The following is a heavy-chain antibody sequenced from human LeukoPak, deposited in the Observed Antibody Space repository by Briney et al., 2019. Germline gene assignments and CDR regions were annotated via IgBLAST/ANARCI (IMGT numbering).Heavy chain of an antibody. Sequence: GGSLRLSCAASGFTFDDYAMHWVRQAPGKGLEWVSSISSSSSYIYYADSVKGRFTISRDNAKNSLYLQMNRLRAEDTAVYYCFSTYYDYVWGSYRTSFDYWGQGTLVTVSS. D-gene: IGHD3-16*02. CDR3: FSTYYDYVWGSYRTSFDY. CDR2: ISSSSSYI. V-gene: IGHV3-21*01. CDR1: GFTFDDYA. J-gene: IGHJ4*02.